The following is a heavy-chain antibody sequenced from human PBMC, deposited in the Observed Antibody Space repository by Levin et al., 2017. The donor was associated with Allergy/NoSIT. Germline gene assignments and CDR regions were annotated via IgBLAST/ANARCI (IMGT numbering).Heavy chain of an antibody. CDR3: ARHWGLGYQLRTNWFDP. D-gene: IGHD2-2*01. CDR2: INYSGIT. V-gene: IGHV4-39*01. J-gene: IGHJ5*02. CDR1: GGSISSSSHY. Sequence: SETLSLTCTASGGSISSSSHYWGWIRQPPGKGLEWIGSINYSGITYHNPSLRSRVAISVDTSRNQFSVKLTSVTAAATAVYYCARHWGLGYQLRTNWFDPWGQGTLVTVSS.